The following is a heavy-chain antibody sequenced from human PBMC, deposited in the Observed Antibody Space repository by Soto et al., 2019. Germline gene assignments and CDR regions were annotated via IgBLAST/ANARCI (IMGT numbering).Heavy chain of an antibody. CDR2: IYWNDDK. J-gene: IGHJ4*02. V-gene: IGHV2-5*01. D-gene: IGHD3-22*01. Sequence: QITLKESGPPLVKPTQTLTLTCTFSGFSLSTSGVGVGWIRQPPGKALEWLALIYWNDDKRYSPSLKSRLTITKDTSKNQVVLTMTNMDPVDTATYYCAHATWLLLQYYFDYWGQGTLVTVSS. CDR1: GFSLSTSGVG. CDR3: AHATWLLLQYYFDY.